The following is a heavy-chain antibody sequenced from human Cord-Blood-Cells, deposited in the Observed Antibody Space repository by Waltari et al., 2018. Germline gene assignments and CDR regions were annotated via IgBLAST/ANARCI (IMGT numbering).Heavy chain of an antibody. CDR1: GDSVSSNSAA. V-gene: IGHV6-1*01. D-gene: IGHD3-3*01. Sequence: QVQLQQSGPGLVKPSQTLSLTCAISGDSVSSNSAAWNWTRQSPSRGLEWLGRTYYRSKWYNDYAVSVKSRITINPDTSKNQFSLQLNSVTPEDTAVYYCATEYYDFWSGYYYFDYWGQGTLVTVSS. CDR3: ATEYYDFWSGYYYFDY. J-gene: IGHJ4*02. CDR2: TYYRSKWYN.